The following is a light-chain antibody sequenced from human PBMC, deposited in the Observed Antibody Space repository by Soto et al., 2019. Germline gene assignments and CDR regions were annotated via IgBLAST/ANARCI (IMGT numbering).Light chain of an antibody. V-gene: IGLV3-21*02. CDR1: NIGSKS. CDR2: DDS. CDR3: QVWDSSTDHRV. Sequence: SYELTQPPSVSVAPGQTATITCGGSNIGSKSVHWYQQRPGQAPVVVVYDDSDRPSRIPERFAGFNSGNTATLTISRVEAGDEADYYCQVWDSSTDHRVFGGGTKLTVL. J-gene: IGLJ3*02.